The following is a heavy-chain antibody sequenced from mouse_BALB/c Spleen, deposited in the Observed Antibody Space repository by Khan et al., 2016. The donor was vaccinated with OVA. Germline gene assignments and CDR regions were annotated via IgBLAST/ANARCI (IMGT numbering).Heavy chain of an antibody. D-gene: IGHD2-3*01. Sequence: EVELVESGGGLVQPGGSRKLSCAASGFTFSSFGMHWVRQAPEKGLEWVAYISSGSSTIYYADTVKGRFTISRDNLKNTLFLQMTSLRYEDTAMYYCARYDGYYWYFDVWGAGTTVTVSS. J-gene: IGHJ1*01. V-gene: IGHV5-17*02. CDR3: ARYDGYYWYFDV. CDR2: ISSGSSTI. CDR1: GFTFSSFG.